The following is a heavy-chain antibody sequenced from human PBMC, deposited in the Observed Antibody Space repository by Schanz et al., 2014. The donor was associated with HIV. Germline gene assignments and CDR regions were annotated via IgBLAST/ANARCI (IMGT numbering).Heavy chain of an antibody. J-gene: IGHJ4*02. Sequence: QVQLVQSGAKVEKPGASAKVSCKASGYSFTGYYIHWVRQAPGQGLEWMGWINPTNGKTFYTQKFRGRVTMTRDTSVNTASMEVSRLMSDDTAVYYCARNQYQMLPFDFWGQGTLVTVSS. CDR2: INPTNGKT. CDR1: GYSFTGYY. D-gene: IGHD2-15*01. V-gene: IGHV1-2*02. CDR3: ARNQYQMLPFDF.